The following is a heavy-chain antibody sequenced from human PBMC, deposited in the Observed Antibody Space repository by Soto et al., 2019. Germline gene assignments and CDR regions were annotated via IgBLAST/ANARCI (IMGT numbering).Heavy chain of an antibody. D-gene: IGHD2-21*02. CDR3: ARERTADMGYYYYGMDV. J-gene: IGHJ6*02. Sequence: GGSLRLSCAASGFTFSSYAMHWVRQAPGKGLEWVAVISYDGSNKYYADSVKGRFTISRDNSKNTRYLQMNSLRAEDTAAYYCARERTADMGYYYYGMDVWGQGTTVTVSS. CDR1: GFTFSSYA. V-gene: IGHV3-30*14. CDR2: ISYDGSNK.